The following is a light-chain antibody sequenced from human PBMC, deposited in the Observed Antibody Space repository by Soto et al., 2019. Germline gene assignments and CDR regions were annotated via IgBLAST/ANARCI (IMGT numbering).Light chain of an antibody. CDR1: QTLNNY. CDR3: QQHNGWPLT. V-gene: IGKV3-15*01. J-gene: IGKJ4*01. Sequence: EIVMTQSPATLSVFPGETATLSCRASQTLNNYLAWYQQKPGQAPRLLIYGVSTRATGIPARFSGSGSGTEFTLAINNLQSEDSPVYYCQQHNGWPLTFGAGTKVEIK. CDR2: GVS.